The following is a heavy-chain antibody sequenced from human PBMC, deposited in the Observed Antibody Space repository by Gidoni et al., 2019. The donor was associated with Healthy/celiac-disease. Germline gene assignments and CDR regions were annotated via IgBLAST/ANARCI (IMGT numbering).Heavy chain of an antibody. D-gene: IGHD2-15*01. J-gene: IGHJ6*02. Sequence: EVQLVESGGGLVKPGGSLSLPCAASGFPFSNAWMSWVRQAPGKGLEWVGRIKSKTDGGTTDYAAPVKGRFTISRDDSKNTLYLQMNSLKTEDTAVYYCTTDRVVVAAPMDVWGQGTTVTVSS. V-gene: IGHV3-15*01. CDR2: IKSKTDGGTT. CDR3: TTDRVVVAAPMDV. CDR1: GFPFSNAW.